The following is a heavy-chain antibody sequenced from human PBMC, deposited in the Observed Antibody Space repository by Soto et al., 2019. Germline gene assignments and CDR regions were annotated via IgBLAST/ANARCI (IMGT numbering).Heavy chain of an antibody. D-gene: IGHD3-3*01. V-gene: IGHV3-23*01. CDR2: ISGSGGST. J-gene: IGHJ5*02. CDR3: AKDKPSLRFLEWLLYGWFDP. Sequence: PGGSLRLSCAASGFTFSSYAMSWVRQAPGKGLEWVSAISGSGGSTYYADSVKGRFTISRDNSKNTLYLQMNSLRAEDTAVYYCAKDKPSLRFLEWLLYGWFDPWGQGTLVTVSS. CDR1: GFTFSSYA.